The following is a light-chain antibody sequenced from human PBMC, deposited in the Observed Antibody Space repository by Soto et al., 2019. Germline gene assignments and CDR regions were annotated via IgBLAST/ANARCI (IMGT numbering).Light chain of an antibody. V-gene: IGLV2-23*01. CDR3: CSYAGSSNVVV. J-gene: IGLJ2*01. CDR1: SSDVGSYNL. CDR2: EGS. Sequence: QSVLSQPASVSGSPGQSITISCTGSSSDVGSYNLVSWYQQHPGKAPKLMIYEGSKRPSGVSNRFSGSKSGNTASLTISGLQTEDEADYYCCSYAGSSNVVVFGGGTKLTVL.